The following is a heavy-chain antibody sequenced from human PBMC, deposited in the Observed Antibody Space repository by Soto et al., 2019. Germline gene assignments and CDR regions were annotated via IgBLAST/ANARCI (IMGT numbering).Heavy chain of an antibody. Sequence: EVQLVQSGAEVKKPGESLRISCKGSGYSFTSYWISWVRQMPGKGLEWMGRIDPSDSYTNYSPSFQGHVTISADKSISTAYLQWSSLKASDTAMYYCVGRLSSSSFGDYWGQGTLVTVSS. CDR2: IDPSDSYT. CDR3: VGRLSSSSFGDY. D-gene: IGHD6-6*01. J-gene: IGHJ4*02. V-gene: IGHV5-10-1*03. CDR1: GYSFTSYW.